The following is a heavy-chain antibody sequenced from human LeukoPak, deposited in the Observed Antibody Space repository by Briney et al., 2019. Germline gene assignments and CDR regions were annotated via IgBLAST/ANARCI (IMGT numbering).Heavy chain of an antibody. Sequence: GGSLRLSCAASGFTFSDYYMSWIRQAPGKGLEWVSFISKDGRTVSYADSVKGQFTISRDNSKNSLYLQMNSLTADDTAVYFCARVRGSYSSDYWGQGTLVTVSS. CDR1: GFTFSDYY. CDR2: ISKDGRTV. CDR3: ARVRGSYSSDY. D-gene: IGHD5-12*01. J-gene: IGHJ4*02. V-gene: IGHV3-11*01.